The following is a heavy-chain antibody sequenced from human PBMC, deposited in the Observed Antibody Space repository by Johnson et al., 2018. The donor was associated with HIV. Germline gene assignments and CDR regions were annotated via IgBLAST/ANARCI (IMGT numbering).Heavy chain of an antibody. CDR2: ISTSGGGI. CDR3: ARLRNRIGWQIMVFIF. D-gene: IGHD3/OR15-3a*01. V-gene: IGHV3-11*04. J-gene: IGHJ3*01. Sequence: QVQLVESGGSLVKPGGSMRLSCAASGFTFTDYYMTWIRQAPGKGLEWVSHISTSGGGIYYADSVKGRFTISRDNARNSLYLQMNSLRAEDTAVYYCARLRNRIGWQIMVFIFWGKGKVVIVSS. CDR1: GFTFTDYY.